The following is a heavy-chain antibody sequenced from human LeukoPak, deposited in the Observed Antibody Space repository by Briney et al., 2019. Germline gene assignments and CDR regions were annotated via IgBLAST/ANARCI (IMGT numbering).Heavy chain of an antibody. CDR1: GVSITSHY. CDR2: MYDSEKT. D-gene: IGHD5-18*01. CDR3: ATIKRGSIYGYFDF. V-gene: IGHV4-59*11. Sequence: SETQSLTCTVSGVSITSHYWSWIRQPPGKGLEWIGYMYDSEKTKDNLSFKSRSTLSADTSKNQFSLRLSSVTAEDTAVYYCATIKRGSIYGYFDFWGQGILVTVSS. J-gene: IGHJ4*02.